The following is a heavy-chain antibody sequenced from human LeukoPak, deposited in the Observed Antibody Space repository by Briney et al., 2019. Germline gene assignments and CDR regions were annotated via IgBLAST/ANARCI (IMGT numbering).Heavy chain of an antibody. Sequence: GASVKASCKVSGYTLTELSMHWVRQAPGKGLEWMGGFDPEDGETICAQKFQGRVTMTEDTSTDTAYMELSSLRSEDTAVYYCATAPIAAAGPWIFNWGQGTLVTVSS. CDR2: FDPEDGET. V-gene: IGHV1-24*01. J-gene: IGHJ4*02. D-gene: IGHD6-13*01. CDR3: ATAPIAAAGPWIFN. CDR1: GYTLTELS.